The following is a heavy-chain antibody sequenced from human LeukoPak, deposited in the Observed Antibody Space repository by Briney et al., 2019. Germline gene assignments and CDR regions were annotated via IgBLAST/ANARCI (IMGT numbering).Heavy chain of an antibody. CDR1: GFTFSTYS. CDR3: ASGDPVFGELSY. CDR2: ISISSGII. V-gene: IGHV3-48*01. D-gene: IGHD3-10*02. J-gene: IGHJ4*02. Sequence: PGGSLRLSCAASGFTFSTYSMNWVRQAPGKGLEWVSYISISSGIIYYADSAKGRFTISRDNAKNSLYLQMNSLRAEDTAVYYCASGDPVFGELSYWGQGTLVTVSS.